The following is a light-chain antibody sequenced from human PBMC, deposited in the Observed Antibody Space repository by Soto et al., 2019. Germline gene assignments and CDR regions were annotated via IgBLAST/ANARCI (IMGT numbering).Light chain of an antibody. CDR3: QQYDNLPYT. V-gene: IGKV1-5*01. CDR2: DAS. J-gene: IGKJ2*01. Sequence: DIQMTQSPSTLSASVGDRVTITCRASQSVSSWLAWYQQKAGKAPKLLIFDASTLESGVPSRFSGSGSGTDFTFTISSLQPEDFATYFCQQYDNLPYTFGQGTKLEIK. CDR1: QSVSSW.